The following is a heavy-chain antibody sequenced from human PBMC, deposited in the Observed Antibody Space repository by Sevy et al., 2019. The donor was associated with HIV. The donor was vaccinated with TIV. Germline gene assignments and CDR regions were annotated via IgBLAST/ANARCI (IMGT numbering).Heavy chain of an antibody. Sequence: GGSLRLSCAASGYTFNNAWMSWVRQAPGKGLEWLGRIKNKTDGGSAGYASPVKGRFTISRDDSKSTLYLQMNRLRTEDTGVYYCTGATVFGATWFDPWGQGALVTVSS. CDR1: GYTFNNAW. D-gene: IGHD3-3*01. CDR2: IKNKTDGGSA. J-gene: IGHJ5*02. V-gene: IGHV3-15*01. CDR3: TGATVFGATWFDP.